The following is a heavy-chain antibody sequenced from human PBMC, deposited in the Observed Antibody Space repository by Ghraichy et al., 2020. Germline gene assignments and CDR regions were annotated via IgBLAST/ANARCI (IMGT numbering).Heavy chain of an antibody. J-gene: IGHJ4*02. CDR1: GFTFSSYA. V-gene: IGHV3-23*01. Sequence: GGYLRLSCAASGFTFSSYAMSWVRQAPGKGLEWVSGISGSGGSTYYADSVKGRFTISRDNSKNTLYLQMNSLRAEDTAVYDCAKDRLASGSYYFDYWGQGTLVTVSS. D-gene: IGHD1-26*01. CDR2: ISGSGGST. CDR3: AKDRLASGSYYFDY.